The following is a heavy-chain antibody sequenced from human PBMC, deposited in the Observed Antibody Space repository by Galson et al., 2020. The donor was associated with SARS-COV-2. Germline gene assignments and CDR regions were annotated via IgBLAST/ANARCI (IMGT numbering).Heavy chain of an antibody. V-gene: IGHV4-39*07. Sequence: SETLSLTCTDSAGSPSGHRFYWRWIRQTPRTGLQCIGTAQYRGATSYNPSLRSRVTLSAEAPQNQFSLRLNYVAAADTAVYFCARRFPPVTGINNWFDSWGPGILVTVSS. CDR1: AGSPSGHRFY. CDR2: AQYRGAT. J-gene: IGHJ5*01. D-gene: IGHD7-27*01. CDR3: ARRFPPVTGINNWFDS.